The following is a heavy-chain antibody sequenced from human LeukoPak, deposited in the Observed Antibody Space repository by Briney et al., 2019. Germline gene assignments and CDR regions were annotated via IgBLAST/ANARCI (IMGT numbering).Heavy chain of an antibody. CDR3: ARIRFDTNYYYYYMDV. CDR2: INHSGST. D-gene: IGHD3-3*01. CDR1: GGSFSGYY. V-gene: IGHV4-34*01. J-gene: IGHJ6*03. Sequence: SETLSLTCAVYGGSFSGYYWSWIRQPPGKGLEWIGEINHSGSTNYNPSLKSRVTISVDTSKNQFSLKLSSVTAADTAVYYCARIRFDTNYYYYYMDVWGKGTTVTVSS.